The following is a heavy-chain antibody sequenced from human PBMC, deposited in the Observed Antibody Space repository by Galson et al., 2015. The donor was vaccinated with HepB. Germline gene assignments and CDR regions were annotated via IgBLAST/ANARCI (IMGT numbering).Heavy chain of an antibody. D-gene: IGHD4-23*01. J-gene: IGHJ4*02. CDR1: GFPFSSYV. CDR2: INHDATGT. V-gene: IGHV3-74*01. Sequence: SLRLSCAASGFPFSSYVMHWVRQAPGKGPVWVARINHDATGTSYADSVKGRFTIARDNAKNTVFLQMNSLRAEDTALYYCVRDIEWQLLFGGQGTLVTVSS. CDR3: VRDIEWQLLF.